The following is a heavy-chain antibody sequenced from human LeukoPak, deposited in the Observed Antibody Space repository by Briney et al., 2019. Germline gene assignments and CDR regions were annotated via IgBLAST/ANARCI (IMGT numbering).Heavy chain of an antibody. CDR2: INPSGGST. CDR3: AREAVVVVAATLSYYYYYMDV. D-gene: IGHD2-15*01. J-gene: IGHJ6*03. V-gene: IGHV1-46*01. Sequence: GASVKVSCTASGYTFTSYYMHWVRQAPGQGLEWMGIINPSGGSTSYAQKFQGRVTMTRDMSTSTVYMELSSLRSEDTAVYYCAREAVVVVAATLSYYYYYMDVWGQGTMVTVSS. CDR1: GYTFTSYY.